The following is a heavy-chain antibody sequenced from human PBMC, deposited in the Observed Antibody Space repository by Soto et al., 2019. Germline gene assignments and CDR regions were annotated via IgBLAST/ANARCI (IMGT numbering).Heavy chain of an antibody. V-gene: IGHV3-30*03. D-gene: IGHD3-22*01. CDR3: ARPYDSKTYFFVPAFDY. CDR2: ISYDGRDE. J-gene: IGHJ4*02. Sequence: GGSLRLSCAASGFTFSGYGLHWVRQAPGKGLEWLAAISYDGRDEYYADSVKGRFTISRDNSKNTLYLQMDNLRPEDTAVYYCARPYDSKTYFFVPAFDYWGQGTLVTVSS. CDR1: GFTFSGYG.